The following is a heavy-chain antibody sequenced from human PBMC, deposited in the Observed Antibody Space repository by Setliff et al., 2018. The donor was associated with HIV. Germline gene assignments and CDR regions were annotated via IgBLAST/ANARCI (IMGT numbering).Heavy chain of an antibody. D-gene: IGHD3-22*01. CDR2: INPYSGNT. Sequence: ASVKVSCKASGYTFTKYAMSWVRQATGHGLEWMGWINPYSGNTGYAQKFQGRVTMTRETSTSTAYLELSNLRAEDTAVYYCVRGIYDSSGFWYPHGDSWGQGTLVTVSS. CDR1: GYTFTKYA. CDR3: VRGIYDSSGFWYPHGDS. J-gene: IGHJ5*01. V-gene: IGHV1-8*01.